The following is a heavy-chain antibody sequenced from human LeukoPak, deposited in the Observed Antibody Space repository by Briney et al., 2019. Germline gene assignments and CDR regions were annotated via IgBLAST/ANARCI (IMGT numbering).Heavy chain of an antibody. D-gene: IGHD2-21*02. CDR3: ATSPVVTED. CDR2: ISHSSNYK. Sequence: PGASLRLSCTASEVTFTNYIMSWVRQAPGKGLEWVSSISHSSNYKYYADSVRGRFTISRDNAKNTLYLQMNSLRAEDTAVYYCATSPVVTEDWGQGTLVTVSS. J-gene: IGHJ4*02. CDR1: EVTFTNYI. V-gene: IGHV3-21*01.